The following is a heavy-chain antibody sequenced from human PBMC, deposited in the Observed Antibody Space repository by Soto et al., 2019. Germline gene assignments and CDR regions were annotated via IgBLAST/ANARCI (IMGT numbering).Heavy chain of an antibody. CDR2: IIPIFDTA. V-gene: IGHV1-69*01. Sequence: QVQLVQSGAEVKKPGSSVKVSYKASGGTFSSYAISWLRQAPGQGLEWMGGIIPIFDTANYAQKFQGRVTITADDSASTAYMELPSLRSEDTAVYFWARDPSSILARRVGYNSFDPWGQGTLVTVSS. D-gene: IGHD6-6*01. J-gene: IGHJ5*02. CDR1: GGTFSSYA. CDR3: ARDPSSILARRVGYNSFDP.